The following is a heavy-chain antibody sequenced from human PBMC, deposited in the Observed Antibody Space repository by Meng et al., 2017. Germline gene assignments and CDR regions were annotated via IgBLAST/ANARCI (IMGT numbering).Heavy chain of an antibody. CDR3: ARDLSSSWYWVDAFDI. V-gene: IGHV1-69*05. CDR2: IIPIFGTA. CDR1: GGTFSSYA. D-gene: IGHD6-13*01. J-gene: IGHJ3*02. Sequence: SVKVSCKASGGTFSSYAISWVRQAPGQGLEWMGGIIPIFGTANYAQKFQGRVTITTDESTSTAYMELSSLRSEDTAVYYCARDLSSSWYWVDAFDIWGQGTMVTVSS.